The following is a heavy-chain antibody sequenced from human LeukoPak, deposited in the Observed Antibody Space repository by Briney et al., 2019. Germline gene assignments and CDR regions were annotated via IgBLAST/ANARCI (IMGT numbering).Heavy chain of an antibody. CDR1: GGTFTSYS. CDR2: IMPLFNTA. J-gene: IGHJ6*03. CDR3: ARVDRYHYYLDV. Sequence: ASVKVSCKASGGTFTSYSITWVRQAPGQGLEWMGGIMPLFNTANYAQQFQGRVTITTDESTSTAYMELSSLRFEDTAMYYCARVDRYHYYLDVWGKGTTVTVSS. V-gene: IGHV1-69*05.